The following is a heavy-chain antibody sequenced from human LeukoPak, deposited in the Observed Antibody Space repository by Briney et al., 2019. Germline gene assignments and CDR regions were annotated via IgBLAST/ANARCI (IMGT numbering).Heavy chain of an antibody. CDR3: AKWGDYDVLTGYYVPDY. Sequence: GGSLRLSCAASGFTSSNYAMSWVRQAPGKGREWVSAILGSGGSTYYADSVKGRFTVSRDNSKSTLYLQMNSLRAEDTALYYCAKWGDYDVLTGYYVPDYWGQGTLVTVSS. CDR2: ILGSGGST. J-gene: IGHJ4*02. V-gene: IGHV3-23*01. CDR1: GFTSSNYA. D-gene: IGHD3-9*01.